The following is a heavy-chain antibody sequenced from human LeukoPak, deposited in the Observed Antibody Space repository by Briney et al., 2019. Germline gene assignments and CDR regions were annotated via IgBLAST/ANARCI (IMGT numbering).Heavy chain of an antibody. CDR3: AGYGSGSYYKAFDF. CDR1: GDSISSSY. D-gene: IGHD3-10*01. CDR2: VYYTGSS. Sequence: KSSETLSLTCTVSGDSISSSYWSWIRQPPGMGLEWIGYVYYTGSSYYNPSLKSRATTSIDMSKNQFSLKLTSMTAADTAVYYCAGYGSGSYYKAFDFWGQGILVTVSS. J-gene: IGHJ4*02. V-gene: IGHV4-59*01.